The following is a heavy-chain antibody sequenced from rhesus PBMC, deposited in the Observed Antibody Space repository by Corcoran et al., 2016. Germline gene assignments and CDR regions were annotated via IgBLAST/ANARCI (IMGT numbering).Heavy chain of an antibody. J-gene: IGHJ4*01. V-gene: IGHV2S2*01. Sequence: QVTLKESGPALVKPTQTLTLTCTFSGFSLSTPGRRVNWIRQPPGKAREWLARIDWDDDKYNSTSLNSRLTISKDTSKNQVVLTMTNMDPVDTATYYCARANSGSWKFDYWGQGVLVTVSS. D-gene: IGHD6-25*01. CDR1: GFSLSTPGRR. CDR3: ARANSGSWKFDY. CDR2: IDWDDDK.